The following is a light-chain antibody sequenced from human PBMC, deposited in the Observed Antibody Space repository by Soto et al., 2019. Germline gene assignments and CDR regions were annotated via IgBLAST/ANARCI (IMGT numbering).Light chain of an antibody. CDR3: QQYNYYWT. CDR2: GAS. Sequence: DIQMTQSPYTLSASVGYRATITCLASHSIYSWLAWYQQNPGKAPRLLIHGASTLESGVPSRFSGRGSGTAFTLSISSLQPDDFATYYCQQYNYYWTFGQGTTVDIK. J-gene: IGKJ1*01. V-gene: IGKV1-5*01. CDR1: HSIYSW.